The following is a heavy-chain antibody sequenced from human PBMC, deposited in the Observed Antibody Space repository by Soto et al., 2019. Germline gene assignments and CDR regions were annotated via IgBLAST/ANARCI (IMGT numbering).Heavy chain of an antibody. CDR1: GFTFSSYA. D-gene: IGHD3-3*01. CDR3: AKDTTHTYYDFWSGYYNTIFDY. CDR2: ISGSGGST. J-gene: IGHJ4*02. V-gene: IGHV3-23*01. Sequence: GGSLRLSCAASGFTFSSYAMSWVRQAPGKGLEWVSAISGSGGSTYYADSVKGRFTISRDNSKNTLYLHMNSLRAEDTAVYYCAKDTTHTYYDFWSGYYNTIFDYWGQGTLVTVSS.